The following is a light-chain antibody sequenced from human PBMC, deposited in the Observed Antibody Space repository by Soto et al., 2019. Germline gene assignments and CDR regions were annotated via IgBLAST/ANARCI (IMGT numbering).Light chain of an antibody. Sequence: AIRMTQSPSSLSASTGDRVTITCRASQGISSYLAWYQQKPGKAPKLLIYAASTLQSGVPSRFSGNGSGTYFTLTISCLQTEELATYYGQQYYSYPPAFGPGTKVDIK. CDR3: QQYYSYPPA. V-gene: IGKV1-8*01. J-gene: IGKJ3*01. CDR2: AAS. CDR1: QGISSY.